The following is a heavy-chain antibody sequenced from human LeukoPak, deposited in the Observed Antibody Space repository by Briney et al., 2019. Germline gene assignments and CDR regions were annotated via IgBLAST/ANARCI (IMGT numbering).Heavy chain of an antibody. V-gene: IGHV4-30-4*01. J-gene: IGHJ6*02. D-gene: IGHD3-3*01. Sequence: SETLSLTCTVSGGSISSGDYYWSWIRQPPGKGLEWIGYIYYSGSTYYNPSLKSRVTISVDTSKNQFSLKLSSVTAADTAVYYCARAPVGYDFWSGYPPYHYYGMGVWGQGTTVTVSS. CDR1: GGSISSGDYY. CDR2: IYYSGST. CDR3: ARAPVGYDFWSGYPPYHYYGMGV.